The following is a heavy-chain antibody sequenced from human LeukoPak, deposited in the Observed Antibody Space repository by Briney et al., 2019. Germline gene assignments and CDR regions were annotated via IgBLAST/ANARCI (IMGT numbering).Heavy chain of an antibody. V-gene: IGHV4-34*01. CDR3: ARRVWWLRQFFFDY. D-gene: IGHD5-12*01. CDR2: INHSGST. CDR1: GGSFSGYY. Sequence: PSETLSLTCAVYGGSFSGYYWSWIRQPPGKGLEWIGEINHSGSTNYNPSLKSRVTISVDTSKNQFSLKLSSVTAADTAVYYCARRVWWLRQFFFDYWGQGTLVTVSS. J-gene: IGHJ4*02.